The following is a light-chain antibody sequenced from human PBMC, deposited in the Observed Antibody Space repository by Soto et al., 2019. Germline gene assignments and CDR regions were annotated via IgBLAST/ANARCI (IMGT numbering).Light chain of an antibody. Sequence: QSALTQPASVSGSPGQSITISCTGTSSDVGYYNYVSWYQQHPGKAPKVMIFDVSNRPSGVSNRFSGSKSGNTASLTISGLQAEDEADYYCSSFTSINTWVFGGGTKLTVL. J-gene: IGLJ3*02. CDR3: SSFTSINTWV. CDR2: DVS. V-gene: IGLV2-14*01. CDR1: SSDVGYYNY.